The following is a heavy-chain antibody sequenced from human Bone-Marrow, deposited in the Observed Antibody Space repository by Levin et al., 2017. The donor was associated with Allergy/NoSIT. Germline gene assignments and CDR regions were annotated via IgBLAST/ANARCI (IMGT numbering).Heavy chain of an antibody. CDR1: GFRFSSYW. V-gene: IGHV3-7*01. CDR3: ARAYDGGFDP. Sequence: GGSLRLSCAASGFRFSSYWMGWVRQALGKGLEWVANINQDGGEKYLVDSLKGRLTISRDNGKNSVYLQMDSLRVEDTAIYYCARAYDGGFDPWGQGTLVTVSA. CDR2: INQDGGEK. D-gene: IGHD3-16*01. J-gene: IGHJ5*02.